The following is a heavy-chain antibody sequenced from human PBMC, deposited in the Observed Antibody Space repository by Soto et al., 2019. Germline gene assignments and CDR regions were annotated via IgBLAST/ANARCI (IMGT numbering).Heavy chain of an antibody. V-gene: IGHV3-30-3*01. CDR1: GFTFSSYA. J-gene: IGHJ5*02. CDR3: ARDSGGYCISTSCYAPWFDP. Sequence: QVQLVESGGGVVQPGRSLRLSCAASGFTFSSYAMHWVRQAPGKGLEWVAVISYDGSNKYYADSVKGRFTISRDNSKKTLYLQMNSLRAEDTAVYYCARDSGGYCISTSCYAPWFDPWGQGTLVTVSS. D-gene: IGHD2-2*01. CDR2: ISYDGSNK.